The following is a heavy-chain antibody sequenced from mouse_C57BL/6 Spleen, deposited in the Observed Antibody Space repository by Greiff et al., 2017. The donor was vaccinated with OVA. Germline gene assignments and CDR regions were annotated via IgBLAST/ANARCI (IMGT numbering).Heavy chain of an antibody. V-gene: IGHV1-62-2*01. D-gene: IGHD2-3*01. CDR2: FYPGSGSI. J-gene: IGHJ4*01. Sequence: QVQLQQSGAELVKPGASVKLSCKASGYTFTEYSIHWVKQRSGQGLEWIGWFYPGSGSIKYNEKFKDKATLTADKSSSTAYMALSRLTSEDSAVFFCARHEESYDGYYADYAMDYWGQGTSVTVSA. CDR3: ARHEESYDGYYADYAMDY. CDR1: GYTFTEYS.